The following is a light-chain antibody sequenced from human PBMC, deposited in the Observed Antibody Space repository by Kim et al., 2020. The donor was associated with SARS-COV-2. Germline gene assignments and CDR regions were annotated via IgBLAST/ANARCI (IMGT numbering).Light chain of an antibody. J-gene: IGLJ2*01. CDR2: EVT. Sequence: QSALTQPPSASGSPGQSVTISCTGTSSDVGDYHYVSWYQQHPGKAPKLMIYEVTKRPSGVPDRFSGSKSGTTASLTVAGHQADDEADYYCTSEVGSNMVFGGGTQLTVL. CDR3: TSEVGSNMV. V-gene: IGLV2-8*01. CDR1: SSDVGDYHY.